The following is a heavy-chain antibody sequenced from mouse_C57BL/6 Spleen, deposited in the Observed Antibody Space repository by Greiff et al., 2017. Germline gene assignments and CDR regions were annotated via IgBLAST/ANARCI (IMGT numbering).Heavy chain of an antibody. Sequence: EVQLQESGAELVRPGASVKLSCTASGFNIKDDYMHWVKQRPEQGLEWIGWIDPENGDTEYASKFQGKATITADPSSNTAYLQLSSLTSEDTAVYYCTFYDYDGIAYWGQGTLVTVSA. CDR3: TFYDYDGIAY. CDR1: GFNIKDDY. V-gene: IGHV14-4*01. D-gene: IGHD2-4*01. J-gene: IGHJ3*01. CDR2: IDPENGDT.